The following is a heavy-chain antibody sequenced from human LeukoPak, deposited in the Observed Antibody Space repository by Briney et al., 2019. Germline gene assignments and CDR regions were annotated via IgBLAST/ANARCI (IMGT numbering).Heavy chain of an antibody. CDR2: ISSSSSSTI. J-gene: IGHJ4*02. Sequence: GGSLRLSCAASGFTFSSYAMNWVRQAPGKGLEWIAYISSSSSSTIYYADSVTGRFTISRDNAKNSLYLQMNGLRAEDMGLYYCAKDYGPSGSLLHFDSWGQGTLVTVSS. CDR3: AKDYGPSGSLLHFDS. D-gene: IGHD1-26*01. V-gene: IGHV3-48*04. CDR1: GFTFSSYA.